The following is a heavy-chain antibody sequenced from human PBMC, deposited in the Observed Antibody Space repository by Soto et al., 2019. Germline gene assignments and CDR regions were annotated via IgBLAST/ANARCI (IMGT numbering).Heavy chain of an antibody. CDR3: SRGYGAQWPTSDY. V-gene: IGHV4-34*01. CDR2: VHHDGGI. CDR1: GASLSGYH. D-gene: IGHD4-17*01. Sequence: SETLSLTCAVYGASLSGYHYTWIRQSPGKGLEWIGEVHHDGGINYNPSLASRATISADASKNQFSLRLRSATAADTAVYYCSRGYGAQWPTSDYWGQGTLVTVSS. J-gene: IGHJ4*02.